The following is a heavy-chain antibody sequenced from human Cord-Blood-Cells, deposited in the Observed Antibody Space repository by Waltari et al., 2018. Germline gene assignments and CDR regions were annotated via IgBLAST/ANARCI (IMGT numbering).Heavy chain of an antibody. CDR2: IYYSGST. D-gene: IGHD4-4*01. CDR1: GGSISSGGYY. CDR3: AGTTLTGYYYMDV. J-gene: IGHJ6*03. V-gene: IGHV4-31*03. Sequence: QVQLQESGPGLVKPSQTLSLPCTVSGGSISSGGYYWRWIRQHPRKGLEWIGYIYYSGSTYYNPSLKSRVTISVDTSKNQFSLKLSSVTAADTAVYYCAGTTLTGYYYMDVWGKGTTVTVSS.